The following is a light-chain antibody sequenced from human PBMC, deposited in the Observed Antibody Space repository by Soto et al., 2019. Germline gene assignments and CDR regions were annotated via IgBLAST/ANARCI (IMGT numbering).Light chain of an antibody. CDR3: MQRKEFPSGIT. CDR2: TVS. J-gene: IGKJ5*01. Sequence: VVTQTPLSLPVTPGEPASISCRSSQNLLNSDDGNTYLDWYLQKPGQSPQLLIYTVSSRASGVPDRFSGSGSGTDFTLKISRVEAEDVGVYYCMQRKEFPSGITFGQGTRLEIK. V-gene: IGKV2-40*01. CDR1: QNLLNSDDGNTY.